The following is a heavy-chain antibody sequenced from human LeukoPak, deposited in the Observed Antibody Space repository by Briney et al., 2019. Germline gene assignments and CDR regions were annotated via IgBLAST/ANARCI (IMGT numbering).Heavy chain of an antibody. D-gene: IGHD6-19*01. CDR3: ARDLLSSSGWYGQSDYFDY. J-gene: IGHJ4*02. V-gene: IGHV3-23*01. CDR2: ISGSGGST. CDR1: GFTFSSYG. Sequence: PGGSLRLSCAASGFTFSSYGMSWVRQAPGKGLEWVSAISGSGGSTYYADSVKGRFTISRDNAKNSLYLQMNSLRAEDTAVYYCARDLLSSSGWYGQSDYFDYWGQGTLVTVSS.